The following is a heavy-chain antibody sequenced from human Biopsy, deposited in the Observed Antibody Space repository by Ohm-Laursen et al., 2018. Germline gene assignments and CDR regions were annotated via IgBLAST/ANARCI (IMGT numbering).Heavy chain of an antibody. J-gene: IGHJ2*01. CDR1: GDSISSYY. CDR3: ARDRGFYSDRTVPGYFDL. CDR2: VYYTGST. D-gene: IGHD3-22*01. Sequence: GTLSLTCTASGDSISSYYWSWIRQPPGKGLEWIGYVYYTGSTDYNPSLQSRVTISVDTSKNHFSLRLRSVTPADTAIYYCARDRGFYSDRTVPGYFDLWGRGTLVTVSS. V-gene: IGHV4-59*01.